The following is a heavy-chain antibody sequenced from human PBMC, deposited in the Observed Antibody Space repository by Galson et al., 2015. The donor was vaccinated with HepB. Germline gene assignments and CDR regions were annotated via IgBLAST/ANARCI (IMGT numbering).Heavy chain of an antibody. CDR2: ISSSSSYI. Sequence: SLRLSCAASGFTVSGYSMKWVRQAQGKGLEWVSSISSSSSYIYYADSVKGRFTIPRDNAKNSLYLQMNSLRAEDTAVYYCAREGDSSSSYYYYYGMDVWGQGTTVTVSS. CDR3: AREGDSSSSYYYYYGMDV. J-gene: IGHJ6*02. D-gene: IGHD6-6*01. V-gene: IGHV3-21*01. CDR1: GFTVSGYS.